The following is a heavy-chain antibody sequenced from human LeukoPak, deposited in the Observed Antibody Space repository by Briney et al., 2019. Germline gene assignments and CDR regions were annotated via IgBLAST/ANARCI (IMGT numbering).Heavy chain of an antibody. D-gene: IGHD5-12*01. Sequence: GGSLRLSCAASGFTFSNAWMSWVRQAPGKGLEWVGRIKSKTDGGTTDYAAPVKGRFTISRDDSKNTLYLQMNSLKTEDTAEYYCTTVKTVATITAAFDYWGQGTLVTVSS. V-gene: IGHV3-15*01. CDR2: IKSKTDGGTT. CDR1: GFTFSNAW. J-gene: IGHJ4*02. CDR3: TTVKTVATITAAFDY.